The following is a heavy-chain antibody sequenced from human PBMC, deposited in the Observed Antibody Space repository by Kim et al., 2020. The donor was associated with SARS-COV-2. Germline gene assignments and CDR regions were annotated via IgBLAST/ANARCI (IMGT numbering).Heavy chain of an antibody. Sequence: GGSLRLSCAASGFTFGIYWMGWVRQAPGKGLEWVANIKQDGSEKYYVYSVKGRFTISRDNAKNSLYLQMSSLRAEDTTVYYCARGFEGAFDIWGQGTMVT. J-gene: IGHJ3*02. CDR1: GFTFGIYW. D-gene: IGHD3-9*01. V-gene: IGHV3-7*01. CDR3: ARGFEGAFDI. CDR2: IKQDGSEK.